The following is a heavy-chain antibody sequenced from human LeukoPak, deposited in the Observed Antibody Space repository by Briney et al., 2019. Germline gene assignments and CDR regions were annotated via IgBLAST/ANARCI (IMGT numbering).Heavy chain of an antibody. V-gene: IGHV3-23*01. Sequence: GGSLRLSCAASGFTFSTFAMIWVRQAPGKGLEWVSTISGSGGSTYYADSVKGRFTISRDNSKNTLYLQMNSLRAEDTAVYYCAKDWWDTMWGAFDIWGQGTMVTVSS. J-gene: IGHJ3*02. CDR1: GFTFSTFA. CDR2: ISGSGGST. D-gene: IGHD3-10*02. CDR3: AKDWWDTMWGAFDI.